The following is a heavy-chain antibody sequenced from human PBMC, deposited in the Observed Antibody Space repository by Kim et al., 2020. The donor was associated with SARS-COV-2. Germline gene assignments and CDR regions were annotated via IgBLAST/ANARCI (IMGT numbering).Heavy chain of an antibody. V-gene: IGHV4-39*01. CDR3: ARVGYRNGYSTYVDY. Sequence: SETLSLTCTVSGGSISSTSYYWGWIRQPPGKGLEWIATIYFSGRTFYNPCLKSRVTISVDTSKDQFSLNLRSVTTADTAVYYCARVGYRNGYSTYVDYWGQGTLVSVSS. J-gene: IGHJ4*02. CDR2: IYFSGRT. D-gene: IGHD5-18*01. CDR1: GGSISSTSYY.